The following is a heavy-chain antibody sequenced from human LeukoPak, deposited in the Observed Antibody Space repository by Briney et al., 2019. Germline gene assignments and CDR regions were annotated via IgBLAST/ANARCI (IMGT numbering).Heavy chain of an antibody. CDR1: GFTVSSSD. D-gene: IGHD3/OR15-3a*01. CDR3: ARYGLGAHAFYI. J-gene: IGHJ3*02. CDR2: IYSGGST. V-gene: IGHV3-66*01. Sequence: GGSLRLSCAASGFTVSSSDMNWVRQAPGKGLEWVSVIYSGGSTYYADSVKGRFTISRDNSKNTLYLQMNSLRAEDTAVYYCARYGLGAHAFYIWGQGTMVTVSS.